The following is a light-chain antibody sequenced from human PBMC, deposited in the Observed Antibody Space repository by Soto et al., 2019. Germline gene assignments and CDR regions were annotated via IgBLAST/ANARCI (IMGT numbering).Light chain of an antibody. J-gene: IGKJ1*01. Sequence: IQMTQSACTLAGSLGDRVTITGGASQTISSWLAWYQQKPGKAPKLLIYKASTLKSGVPSRFSGSGSGTEFTLTLRTLQPDDSAPSYCKQSHTYSEAFAQGTKLDIK. V-gene: IGKV1-5*03. CDR3: KQSHTYSEA. CDR1: QTISSW. CDR2: KAS.